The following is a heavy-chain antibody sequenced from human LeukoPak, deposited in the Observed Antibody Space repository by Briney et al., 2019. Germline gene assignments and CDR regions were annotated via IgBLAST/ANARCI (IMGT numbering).Heavy chain of an antibody. CDR2: TSGSGGST. Sequence: GGSLRLSCAASGFTFSSYAMSWVRQAPGKGLEWVSATSGSGGSTYYADSVKGRFTISRDNSKNTLYLQMNSLRAEDTAVYYCAKDLSSGWYYFDYWGQGTLVTVSS. CDR1: GFTFSSYA. J-gene: IGHJ4*02. D-gene: IGHD6-19*01. V-gene: IGHV3-23*01. CDR3: AKDLSSGWYYFDY.